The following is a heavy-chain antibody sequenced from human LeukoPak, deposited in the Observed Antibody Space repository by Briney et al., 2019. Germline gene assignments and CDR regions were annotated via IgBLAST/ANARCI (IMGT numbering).Heavy chain of an antibody. J-gene: IGHJ4*02. D-gene: IGHD3-3*01. Sequence: PSQTLSLTCTVSGGSISSGSYYWSWVRQPAGKGLEWIGRIYTSGSTNYNPSLKSRVTISVDTSKNQFSLKLSSVTAADTAVYYCARGAYDFWSGSPPDCWGQGTLVTVSS. CDR1: GGSISSGSYY. CDR3: ARGAYDFWSGSPPDC. CDR2: IYTSGST. V-gene: IGHV4-61*02.